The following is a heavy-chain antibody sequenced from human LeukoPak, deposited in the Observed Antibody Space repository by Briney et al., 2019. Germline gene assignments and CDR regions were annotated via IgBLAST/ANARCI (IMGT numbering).Heavy chain of an antibody. CDR2: IYYSGST. Sequence: PSETLSLTCSVSGGSISSSSNYWGWLRQPPGKGLEWIGSIYYSGSTYYNPSLKSRVTISVDTSKNQFSLKLSSVTAADTAVYYCARYDRYTGALHSDYWGQGTLVTVSS. J-gene: IGHJ4*02. CDR3: ARYDRYTGALHSDY. CDR1: GGSISSSSNY. D-gene: IGHD1-1*01. V-gene: IGHV4-39*07.